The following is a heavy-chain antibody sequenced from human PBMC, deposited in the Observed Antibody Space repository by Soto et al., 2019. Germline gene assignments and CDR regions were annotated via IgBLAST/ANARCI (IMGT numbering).Heavy chain of an antibody. V-gene: IGHV3-30*15. CDR2: ISTDGRDK. CDR3: AKDHDLAAAGYYFDY. J-gene: IGHJ4*02. Sequence: QVQLVESGGGVVQPGRSLRLSCAASGFTFSSYAMHWVRQAPGKGLEWVAVISTDGRDKYHADSVKGRFTISRDNSKNTLFLQMSSLRPEDTAVYYCAKDHDLAAAGYYFDYWGQGTLVTVSS. D-gene: IGHD6-13*01. CDR1: GFTFSSYA.